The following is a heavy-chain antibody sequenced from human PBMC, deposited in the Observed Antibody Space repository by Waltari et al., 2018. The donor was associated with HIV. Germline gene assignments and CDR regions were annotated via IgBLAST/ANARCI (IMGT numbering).Heavy chain of an antibody. D-gene: IGHD3-9*01. CDR3: AKGNYDVLTGYYGPSFEY. CDR2: IKGDGHST. V-gene: IGHV3-64D*06. CDR1: RFTLSSYS. J-gene: IGHJ4*02. Sequence: EVQLVESGGTLVQPGGSLRLSCSASRFTLSSYSIHWVRQTPGKGLEYVSAIKGDGHSTYYAGSMKGRFTITRDNSKNMVWLQMRSLRPEDTAVYYCAKGNYDVLTGYYGPSFEYWGQGTLVTVSS.